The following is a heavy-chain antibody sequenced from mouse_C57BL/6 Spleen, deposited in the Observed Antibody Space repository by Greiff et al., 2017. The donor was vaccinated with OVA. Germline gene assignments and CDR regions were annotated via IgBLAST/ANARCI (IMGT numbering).Heavy chain of an antibody. J-gene: IGHJ4*01. CDR3: ARGNYGSSYGYAMDY. V-gene: IGHV1-18*01. D-gene: IGHD1-1*01. CDR2: INPNNGGT. CDR1: GYTFTDYN. Sequence: VQLQQSGPELVKPGASVKIPCKASGYTFTDYNMDWVKQSHGESLEWIGDINPNNGGTIYNQKFKGKATLTLDKSSSTAYMELRSLTSEDTAVYYCARGNYGSSYGYAMDYWGQGTSVTVSS.